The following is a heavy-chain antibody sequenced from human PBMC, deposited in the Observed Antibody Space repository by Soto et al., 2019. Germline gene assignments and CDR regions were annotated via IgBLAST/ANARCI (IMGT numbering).Heavy chain of an antibody. V-gene: IGHV1-18*01. CDR1: GYTFTSYG. CDR3: ARGGSTVAYYYYYYMDV. CDR2: ISAYNGNT. Sequence: ASVKVSCKASGYTFTSYGISWVQQAPGQGLEWMGWISAYNGNTNYAQKLQGRVTMTTDTSTSTAYMELRSLRSDDTAVYYCARGGSTVAYYYYYYMDVWGKGTTVTVSS. D-gene: IGHD2-2*01. J-gene: IGHJ6*03.